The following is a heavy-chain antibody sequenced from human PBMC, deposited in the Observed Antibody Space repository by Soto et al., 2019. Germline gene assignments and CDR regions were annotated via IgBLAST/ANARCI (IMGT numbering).Heavy chain of an antibody. CDR3: ARENYLGLELDY. D-gene: IGHD1-1*01. Sequence: GGSLRLSCAASGFTFSSYAMHWVRQAPGKGLEWVAVISYDGSNKYYADSVKGRFTISRDNSKNTLYLQMNSLRAEDTAVYYCARENYLGLELDYWGQGTLVTVSS. CDR2: ISYDGSNK. CDR1: GFTFSSYA. J-gene: IGHJ4*02. V-gene: IGHV3-30-3*01.